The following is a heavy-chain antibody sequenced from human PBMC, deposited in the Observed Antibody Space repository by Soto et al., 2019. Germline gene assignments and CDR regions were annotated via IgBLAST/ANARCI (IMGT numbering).Heavy chain of an antibody. CDR1: GGSFSGYY. J-gene: IGHJ4*02. Sequence: PSETLSLTCAVYGGSFSGYYWSWIRQPPGKGLEWIGEINHSGSTNYNPSLKSRVTISVDTSKNQFSLKLSSVTAADTAVYYCAREPLHYDSSGYYYQRLYYFDYWGQGTLVTVSS. CDR3: AREPLHYDSSGYYYQRLYYFDY. CDR2: INHSGST. D-gene: IGHD3-22*01. V-gene: IGHV4-34*01.